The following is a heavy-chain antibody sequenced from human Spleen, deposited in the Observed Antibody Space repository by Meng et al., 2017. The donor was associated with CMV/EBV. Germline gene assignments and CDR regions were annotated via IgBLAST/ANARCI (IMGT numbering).Heavy chain of an antibody. Sequence: GESLKISCAASGFTFSSYSMNWVRQAPGKGLEWVSSISSSSSYIYYADSVKGRFTISRDNAKNSLYLQMNSLTAEDTALYYCARAAGYDFWTGWYDYWGQGTQVTVSS. CDR3: ARAAGYDFWTGWYDY. CDR1: GFTFSSYS. J-gene: IGHJ4*02. CDR2: ISSSSSYI. D-gene: IGHD3-3*01. V-gene: IGHV3-21*04.